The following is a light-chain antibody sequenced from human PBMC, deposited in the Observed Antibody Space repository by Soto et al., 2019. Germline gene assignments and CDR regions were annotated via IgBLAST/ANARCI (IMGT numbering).Light chain of an antibody. CDR3: QQYNNWPPGT. J-gene: IGKJ1*01. V-gene: IGKV3-15*01. CDR2: GAS. Sequence: EIVMTQSPVTLSVSPGERATLSCRASQSVSSNLAWFQQKPGQPPRLLIYGASTRATGVPARFSGSGSGTEFTLTISSLQSEDFAVYYCQQYNNWPPGTFGQGTKVEIK. CDR1: QSVSSN.